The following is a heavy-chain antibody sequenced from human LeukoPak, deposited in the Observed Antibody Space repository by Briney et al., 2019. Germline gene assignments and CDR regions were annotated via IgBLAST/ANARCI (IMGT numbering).Heavy chain of an antibody. CDR3: TTRSPAGYCSDGACYSSADH. D-gene: IGHD2-15*01. V-gene: IGHV3-15*07. Sequence: GGSLRLSCAASGFSFSDAWMNWVRQAPGKGLEWVGHIKSKVDGGTPDYVAPVKGRSTISRDDSRNTLYLQMSSLNTEDTAVYYCTTRSPAGYCSDGACYSSADHWGQGTLVTVSS. CDR1: GFSFSDAW. J-gene: IGHJ4*02. CDR2: IKSKVDGGTP.